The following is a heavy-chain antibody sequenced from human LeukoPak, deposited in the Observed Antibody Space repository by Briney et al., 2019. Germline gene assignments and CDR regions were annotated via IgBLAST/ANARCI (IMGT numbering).Heavy chain of an antibody. D-gene: IGHD6-13*01. CDR3: ARDGTAPGLYFDL. V-gene: IGHV3-7*01. J-gene: IGHJ4*01. Sequence: GGSLRLSCAVSGFTFSDFWMNWVRRSPGKGLEWVASINQNGGETSYVHSVKGRFTISRDNPKNSLYLQMSSLRAEDTAVYYCARDGTAPGLYFDLWGQGTLVTVSS. CDR1: GFTFSDFW. CDR2: INQNGGET.